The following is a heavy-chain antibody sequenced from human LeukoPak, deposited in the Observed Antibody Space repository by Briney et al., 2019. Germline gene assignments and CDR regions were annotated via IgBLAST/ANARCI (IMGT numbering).Heavy chain of an antibody. CDR3: ARDRCSGGSCYDDYYYYYMDV. CDR2: MSSSSDYS. D-gene: IGHD2-15*01. CDR1: GFTFSDYY. Sequence: PGGSLRLSCAASGFTFSDYYMSWVRQAPGKGLEWVSSMSSSSDYSYYADSVRGRFTISRDNAKNSLYLQMNSLRAEDTAVYYCARDRCSGGSCYDDYYYYYMDVWGKGTTVTVSS. V-gene: IGHV3-11*06. J-gene: IGHJ6*03.